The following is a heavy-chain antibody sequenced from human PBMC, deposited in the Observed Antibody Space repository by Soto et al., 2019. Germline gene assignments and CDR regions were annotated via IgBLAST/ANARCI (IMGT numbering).Heavy chain of an antibody. CDR1: GYTFTDYY. CDR2: INPNSGGT. J-gene: IGHJ6*02. D-gene: IGHD7-27*01. CDR3: ARVWDYKYGMDV. V-gene: IGHV1-2*02. Sequence: QVQLVQSGAEVRKPGASVKVSCKASGYTFTDYYIHWVRQAPGQGLEWMGWINPNSGGTKYAQKCEGRVNMTMDTSISTAYMELSMIRSDDTAVYYCARVWDYKYGMDVWGQGTSVTVSS.